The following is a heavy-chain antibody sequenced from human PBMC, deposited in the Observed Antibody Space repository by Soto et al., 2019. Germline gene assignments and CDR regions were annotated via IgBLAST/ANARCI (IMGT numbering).Heavy chain of an antibody. V-gene: IGHV3-30-3*01. D-gene: IGHD3-3*01. Sequence: SLRLSCAASGFTFSSYAMHWVRQAPGKGLEWVAVISYDGSNKYYADSVKGRFTISRDNSKNTLYLQMNSLRAEDTAVYYCRHYDFWSGYFDYWGQGTLVTVSS. J-gene: IGHJ4*02. CDR1: GFTFSSYA. CDR2: ISYDGSNK. CDR3: RHYDFWSGYFDY.